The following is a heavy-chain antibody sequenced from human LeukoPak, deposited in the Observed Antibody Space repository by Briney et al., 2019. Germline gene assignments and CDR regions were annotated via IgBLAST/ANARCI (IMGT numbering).Heavy chain of an antibody. Sequence: GGSLRLSCAASGFTFSSYAMHWVRQAPGKGLEYVSAISSSGGSTYYANSVKGKFSISRDKSKNTLYLQMGSLRAEDMAVYYCARVGDNDAFDIWGQGTMVTVSS. CDR1: GFTFSSYA. CDR3: ARVGDNDAFDI. J-gene: IGHJ3*02. V-gene: IGHV3-64*01. CDR2: ISSSGGST.